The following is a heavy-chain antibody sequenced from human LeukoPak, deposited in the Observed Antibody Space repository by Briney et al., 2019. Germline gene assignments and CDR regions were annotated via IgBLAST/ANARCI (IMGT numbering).Heavy chain of an antibody. CDR1: GFTFSSYW. CDR2: INNDGRST. J-gene: IGHJ4*02. CDR3: ARETGSSLAQDY. V-gene: IGHV3-74*03. Sequence: TGGSLRLSCAASGFTFSSYWMHWVRHAPGKGLVWVSRINNDGRSTTYADSVKGRFTISRDNAKNTLYLQMNSLRAEDTAVYYCARETGSSLAQDYWGQGTLVTVPS. D-gene: IGHD2-15*01.